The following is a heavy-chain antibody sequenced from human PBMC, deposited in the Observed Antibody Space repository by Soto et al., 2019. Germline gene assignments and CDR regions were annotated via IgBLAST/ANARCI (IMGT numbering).Heavy chain of an antibody. CDR2: IIPILGIA. D-gene: IGHD3-22*01. J-gene: IGHJ3*02. Sequence: ASVNVSCKASGGTFSSYAISWVRQAPGQGLEWMGGIIPILGIANYAQKFQGRVTITADKSTSTAYMELSSLRSEDTAVYYCARAGYYYDSSGYDAFDIWGQGTMVTVSS. CDR3: ARAGYYYDSSGYDAFDI. CDR1: GGTFSSYA. V-gene: IGHV1-69*10.